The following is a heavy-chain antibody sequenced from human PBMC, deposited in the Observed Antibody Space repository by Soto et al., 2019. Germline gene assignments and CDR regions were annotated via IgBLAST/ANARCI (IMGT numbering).Heavy chain of an antibody. J-gene: IGHJ4*02. Sequence: PGESLKISCKGSGYSFTSYWIGWVRQMPGKGLEWMGIIYPGDSDTRYSPSFQGQVTISADKSISTAYLQWSSLKASDTAMYYSESSSLYCRGGSCLFDYWGQGPLVTVSS. CDR3: ESSSLYCRGGSCLFDY. CDR2: IYPGDSDT. CDR1: GYSFTSYW. D-gene: IGHD2-15*01. V-gene: IGHV5-51*01.